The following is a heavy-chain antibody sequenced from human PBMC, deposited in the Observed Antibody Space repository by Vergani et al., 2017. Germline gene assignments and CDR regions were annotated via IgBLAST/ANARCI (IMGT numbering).Heavy chain of an antibody. D-gene: IGHD2-2*02. V-gene: IGHV4-4*02. CDR3: AXLYCSSTSCYKVGPFDF. CDR2: IYHSGST. CDR1: GGSISSSNW. Sequence: QVQLQESGPGLVKPSGTLSLTCAVSGGSISSSNWWSWVRQPPGKGLEWIGEIYHSGSTNYNPSLKSRVTISVDKSKNQFSLKLSSVTAADTAGYYCAXLYCSSTSCYKVGPFDFWGQGILVTVS. J-gene: IGHJ4*02.